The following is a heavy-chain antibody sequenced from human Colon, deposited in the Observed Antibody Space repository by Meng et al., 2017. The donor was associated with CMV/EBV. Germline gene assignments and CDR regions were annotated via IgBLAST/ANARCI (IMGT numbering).Heavy chain of an antibody. CDR3: ARDRMVGDGHNNGGSFDI. Sequence: GESLKISCAASGFTFSSYTMNWVRQAPGKGLEWVSYISTSGGGKYYADSVKGRFTISRDNAKNSVSLQMNSLTAEDTAVYYCARDRMVGDGHNNGGSFDIWGQGTMVTVSS. D-gene: IGHD3-10*02. J-gene: IGHJ3*02. CDR2: ISTSGGGK. CDR1: GFTFSSYT. V-gene: IGHV3-48*04.